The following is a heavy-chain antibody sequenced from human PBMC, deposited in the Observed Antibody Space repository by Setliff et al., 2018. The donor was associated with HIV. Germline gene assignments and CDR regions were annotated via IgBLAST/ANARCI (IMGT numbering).Heavy chain of an antibody. Sequence: PSETLSLTCTVSGGSISSYYWSWIRQPAGKGLEWIGRIYTSGSTNYNPSPKSRVTMSVDTPKNQFSLKLSSVTAADTAVYYCARDRTHSKVPRPYYYMDVWGKGTTVTVS. J-gene: IGHJ6*03. CDR1: GGSISSYY. CDR2: IYTSGST. V-gene: IGHV4-4*07. CDR3: ARDRTHSKVPRPYYYMDV. D-gene: IGHD6-13*01.